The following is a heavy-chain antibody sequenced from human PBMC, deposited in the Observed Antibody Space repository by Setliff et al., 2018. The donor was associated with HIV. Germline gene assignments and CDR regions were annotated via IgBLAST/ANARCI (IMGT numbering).Heavy chain of an antibody. CDR1: GGSITSSSHY. Sequence: SETLSLTCTVSGGSITSSSHYWGWIRQPPGEGLEWIGNIHYSGSTNYNPSLKSRVTISVDTSKNQFSLKLSSVTAADTAVYYCARGKNYYDSSGYHYWGQGTLVTVSS. CDR3: ARGKNYYDSSGYHY. D-gene: IGHD3-22*01. J-gene: IGHJ4*02. CDR2: IHYSGST. V-gene: IGHV4-61*05.